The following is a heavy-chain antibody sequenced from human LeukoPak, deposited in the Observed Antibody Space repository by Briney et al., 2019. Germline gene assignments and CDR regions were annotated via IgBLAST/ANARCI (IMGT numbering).Heavy chain of an antibody. V-gene: IGHV1-2*02. CDR1: GYTFTGYY. CDR2: INPNSGGT. Sequence: ASVKVSCKASGYTFTGYYMHWVRQAPGQGLEWMGWINPNSGGTNYAQKFQGRVTMTRDTSISTAYMELSRLRSDDTAVYYCACAQTETIPSSSDAFDIWGQGTMVTVSS. J-gene: IGHJ3*02. CDR3: ACAQTETIPSSSDAFDI. D-gene: IGHD1-1*01.